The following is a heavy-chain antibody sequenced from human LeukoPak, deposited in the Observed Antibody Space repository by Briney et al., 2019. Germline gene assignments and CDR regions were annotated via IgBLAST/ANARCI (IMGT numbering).Heavy chain of an antibody. CDR1: GFTFSSYG. CDR2: ISYDGSNK. V-gene: IGHV3-30*03. J-gene: IGHJ4*02. D-gene: IGHD5-24*01. Sequence: PGGSLRLSCAASGFTFSSYGMHWVRQAPGKGLEWVAVISYDGSNKYYADSVKGRFTISRDNSKNTLYLQMNSLRAEDTAVYYCARGLPTMATSPLGYWGQGTLVTVSS. CDR3: ARGLPTMATSPLGY.